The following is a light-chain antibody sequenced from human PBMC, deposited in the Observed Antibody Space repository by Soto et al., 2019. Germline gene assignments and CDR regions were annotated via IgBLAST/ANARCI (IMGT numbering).Light chain of an antibody. Sequence: DILMTQSPSTLSASVGDRVTITCRASQSLSTWLAWYQQKPGKAPKLLIYKASSLESGVPSRFSGSGSGTEFTLTISSLQPDDFATYYCQQYKSLYSFGQGTKLEIK. J-gene: IGKJ2*03. CDR2: KAS. CDR1: QSLSTW. V-gene: IGKV1-5*03. CDR3: QQYKSLYS.